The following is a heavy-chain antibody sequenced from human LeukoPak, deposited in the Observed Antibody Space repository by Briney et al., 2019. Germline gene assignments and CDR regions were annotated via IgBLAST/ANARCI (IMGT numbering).Heavy chain of an antibody. CDR3: ARALWGSSWYIDY. J-gene: IGHJ4*02. V-gene: IGHV1-46*01. CDR1: GYTFTSYG. D-gene: IGHD6-13*01. CDR2: INPSGGST. Sequence: ASVKVSCKASGYTFTSYGISWVRQAPGQGLEWMGIINPSGGSTSYAQKFQGRVTVTRDTSTSTVYMELSSLRSEDTAVYYCARALWGSSWYIDYWGQGTLVTVSS.